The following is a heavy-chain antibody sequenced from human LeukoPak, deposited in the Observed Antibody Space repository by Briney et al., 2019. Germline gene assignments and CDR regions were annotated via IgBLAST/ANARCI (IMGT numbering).Heavy chain of an antibody. D-gene: IGHD6-19*01. CDR3: ARAVAGTNALDI. CDR1: GFTFSSYA. V-gene: IGHV3-30*04. J-gene: IGHJ3*02. Sequence: GGSLRLSCAASGFTFSSYAVHWVRQAPGKGLEWVAVISYDGSNKYYADSVKGRFTISRDNSKNTLYLQMNSLRAEDTAVYYCARAVAGTNALDIWGQGTLVTVSS. CDR2: ISYDGSNK.